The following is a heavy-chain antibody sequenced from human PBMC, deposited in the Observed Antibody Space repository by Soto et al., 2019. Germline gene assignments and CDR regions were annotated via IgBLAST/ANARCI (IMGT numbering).Heavy chain of an antibody. D-gene: IGHD4-17*01. CDR2: ISYDGNNI. Sequence: QVQLVESGGGVVQPRRSLRLSCAASGFTFRNYGMHWVRQAPGKGLEWVAVISYDGNNIYYEDSVKGRFTISRDNSKNTLYLQMNSLRAEDTAVYYCAKDLDTVTTGISAFDIWGQGTMVTVSS. CDR3: AKDLDTVTTGISAFDI. J-gene: IGHJ3*02. CDR1: GFTFRNYG. V-gene: IGHV3-30*18.